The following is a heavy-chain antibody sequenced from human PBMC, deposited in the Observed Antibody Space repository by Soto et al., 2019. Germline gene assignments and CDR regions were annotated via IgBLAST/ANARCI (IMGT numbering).Heavy chain of an antibody. V-gene: IGHV3-30-3*01. J-gene: IGHJ3*02. CDR1: GFTFSSYA. CDR2: ISYDGSNK. CDR3: ARDHDSSGYYYHDAFDI. Sequence: QVQLVESGGGVVQPGRSLRLSCAASGFTFSSYAMHWVRQAPGKGLEWVAVISYDGSNKYYADSVKGRFTISRDNSKNTLNLQMNSLRAEDTAVYYCARDHDSSGYYYHDAFDIWGQGTMVTVSS. D-gene: IGHD3-22*01.